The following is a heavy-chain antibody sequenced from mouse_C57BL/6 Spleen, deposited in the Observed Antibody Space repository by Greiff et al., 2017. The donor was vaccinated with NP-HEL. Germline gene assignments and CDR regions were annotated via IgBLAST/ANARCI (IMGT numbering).Heavy chain of an antibody. CDR2: IHPNSGST. Sequence: QVQLQQPGAELVKPGASVKLSCKASGYTFTSYWMHWVKQRPGQGLEWIGMIHPNSGSTNYNEKFKSKATLTVDKSSSTAYMQLSSLTSEDPAVYYCARCPSYDYSWYFDYWGQGTTLTVSS. CDR1: GYTFTSYW. CDR3: ARCPSYDYSWYFDY. D-gene: IGHD2-4*01. V-gene: IGHV1-64*01. J-gene: IGHJ2*01.